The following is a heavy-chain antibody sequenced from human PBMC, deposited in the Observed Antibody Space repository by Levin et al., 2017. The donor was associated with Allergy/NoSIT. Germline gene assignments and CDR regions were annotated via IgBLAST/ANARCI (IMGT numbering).Heavy chain of an antibody. CDR2: ISYDGSNK. Sequence: GGSLRLSCAASGFTFSTYGVHWVRQPPGKGLEWVAGISYDGSNKYYADSVKGRFSISRDNSKNTLYLQMTSLGADDTAVFYWAGGPPGASSWPHFDPWGQGALVTVSS. J-gene: IGHJ5*02. V-gene: IGHV3-33*01. CDR3: AGGPPGASSWPHFDP. CDR1: GFTFSTYG. D-gene: IGHD6-13*01.